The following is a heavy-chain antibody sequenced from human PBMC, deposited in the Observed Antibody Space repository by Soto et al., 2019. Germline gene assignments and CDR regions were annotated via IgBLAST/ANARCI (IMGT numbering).Heavy chain of an antibody. CDR3: ARSIAAAGPFDY. CDR2: ISSSSSTI. V-gene: IGHV3-48*02. J-gene: IGHJ4*02. Sequence: EVQLVESGGGLVQPGGALRLSCAASGFTFSSYSMNWVRQSPGKGLEWVSYISSSSSTIYYADSVKGRFTISRDNAKNSLYLQMNSLRDEDTAVYYCARSIAAAGPFDYWGQGTLVTVSS. D-gene: IGHD6-13*01. CDR1: GFTFSSYS.